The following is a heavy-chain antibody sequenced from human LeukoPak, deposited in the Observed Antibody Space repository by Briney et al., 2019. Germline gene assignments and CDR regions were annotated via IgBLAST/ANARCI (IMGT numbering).Heavy chain of an antibody. CDR2: IYYSGST. V-gene: IGHV4-59*01. CDR1: GGSISSYY. CDR3: ARDLYSGYEKDPYNWFDP. Sequence: SETLSLTCTVSGGSISSYYWSWIRQPPGKGLEWIGYIYYSGSTNYNPSLKSRVTISVDTSKNQFSLKLSSVTAADTAVYYCARDLYSGYEKDPYNWFDPWGQGTLVTVSS. D-gene: IGHD5-12*01. J-gene: IGHJ5*02.